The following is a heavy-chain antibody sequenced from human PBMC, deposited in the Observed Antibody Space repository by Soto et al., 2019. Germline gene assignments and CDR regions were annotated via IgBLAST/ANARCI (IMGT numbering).Heavy chain of an antibody. CDR1: GYSFTTYG. CDR3: AREMWTRSGPQNFFDY. D-gene: IGHD6-25*01. J-gene: IGHJ4*02. CDR2: ISPNSGDT. Sequence: ASVKVSCKASGYSFTTYGFSWVRQVPGQGLEWMGWISPNSGDTTYAQNLQGRVTMTTDTSTSTVYMELRSLRSDDTAVYYCAREMWTRSGPQNFFDYWGQGALVTVSS. V-gene: IGHV1-18*01.